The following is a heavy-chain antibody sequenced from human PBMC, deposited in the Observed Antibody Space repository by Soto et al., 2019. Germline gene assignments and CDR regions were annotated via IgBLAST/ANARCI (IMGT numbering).Heavy chain of an antibody. Sequence: ASVKVSCKASGYTFTSYYMHWVRQAPGQGLEWMGIINPSGGSTSYAQKFQGRVTMTRDTSTSTVYMELSSLRSEDTAVYYCARDYCSGGSCYRYYFDYWGQGTLVTVSS. CDR3: ARDYCSGGSCYRYYFDY. CDR2: INPSGGST. CDR1: GYTFTSYY. J-gene: IGHJ4*02. D-gene: IGHD2-15*01. V-gene: IGHV1-46*03.